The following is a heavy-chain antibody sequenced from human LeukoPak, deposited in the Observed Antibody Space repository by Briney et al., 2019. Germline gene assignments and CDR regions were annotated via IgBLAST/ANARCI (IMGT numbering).Heavy chain of an antibody. CDR2: IYYSGST. J-gene: IGHJ6*02. Sequence: KPSETLSLTCTVSVGSISSSSYYWGWIRQPPGKGLEWIGRIYYSGSTYYNPSLKSRVTISVDTSKNQFSLKLSSVTAADTAVYYCARHLYYDFWSGYYHIRGPYGMDVWGQGTTVTVSS. V-gene: IGHV4-39*01. CDR3: ARHLYYDFWSGYYHIRGPYGMDV. CDR1: VGSISSSSYY. D-gene: IGHD3-3*01.